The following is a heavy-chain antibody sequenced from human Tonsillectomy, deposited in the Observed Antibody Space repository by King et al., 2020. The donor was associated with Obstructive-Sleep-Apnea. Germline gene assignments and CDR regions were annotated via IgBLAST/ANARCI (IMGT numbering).Heavy chain of an antibody. Sequence: VQLVESGGGLVKPGGSLRLSCAASGFIFSDAWVSWVRQAPGKGLEWVGRIKTIGDGGKTDVAAPVKGRFIISRDDSKDTMYLQMNSLKTEDTAVYYCATYRSGSFGYWGQGTLVTVSS. V-gene: IGHV3-15*01. CDR2: IKTIGDGGKT. D-gene: IGHD3-10*01. J-gene: IGHJ4*02. CDR1: GFIFSDAW. CDR3: ATYRSGSFGY.